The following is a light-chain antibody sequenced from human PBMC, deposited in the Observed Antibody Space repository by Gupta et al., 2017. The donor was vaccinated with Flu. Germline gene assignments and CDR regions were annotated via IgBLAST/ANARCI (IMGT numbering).Light chain of an antibody. J-gene: IGKJ1*01. Sequence: GTLSLSPGDRAILSCRASQSVYNNLLAWYQQMPGQAPRLLIWGASNRASGIPDRFSGSGYGTAFTLTIRRLEPEDFVVYYCQQYGDSPRTFGQGTKLEI. V-gene: IGKV3-20*01. CDR1: QSVYNNL. CDR3: QQYGDSPRT. CDR2: GAS.